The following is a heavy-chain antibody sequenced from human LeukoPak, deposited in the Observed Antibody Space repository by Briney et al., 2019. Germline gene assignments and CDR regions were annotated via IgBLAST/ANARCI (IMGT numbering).Heavy chain of an antibody. D-gene: IGHD3-3*02. CDR3: ARDIEFST. V-gene: IGHV3-23*01. Sequence: GGSLRLSCAASGFTFSDSAMNWVRQAPGKGLEWLSLINFSGGNTYYADSMKGRFTISRDNSKDTLYLQMNSLRAEDTAIYYCARDIEFSTWGLGTMVTVSS. CDR2: INFSGGNT. CDR1: GFTFSDSA. J-gene: IGHJ3*01.